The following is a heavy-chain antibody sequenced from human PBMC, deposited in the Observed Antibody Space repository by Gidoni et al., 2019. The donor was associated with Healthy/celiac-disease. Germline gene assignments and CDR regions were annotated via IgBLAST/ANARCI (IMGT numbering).Heavy chain of an antibody. V-gene: IGHV3-7*03. CDR3: ARGGDGYDFKPVPKYYYYYMDV. D-gene: IGHD5-12*01. CDR2: IKQDGSEK. CDR1: GFPFSSYW. Sequence: EVQLVESGGGLVQPGGSLRLSCAASGFPFSSYWMSWVRQAQGKGLEWVANIKQDGSEKYYVDSGKGRFTISRDNAKNSLYLQMNSLRAEDTAVYYCARGGDGYDFKPVPKYYYYYMDVWGKGTTVTVSS. J-gene: IGHJ6*03.